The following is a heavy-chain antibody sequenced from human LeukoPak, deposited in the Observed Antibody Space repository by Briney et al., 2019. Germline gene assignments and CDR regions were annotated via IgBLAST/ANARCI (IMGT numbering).Heavy chain of an antibody. V-gene: IGHV3-30*02. CDR3: ARDLLPPLGFLDY. CDR1: GFTFRRFG. D-gene: IGHD3-10*01. J-gene: IGHJ4*02. Sequence: GGSLRLSCVASGFTFRRFGMHWVRQAPGKGLDWVTFIRTDGSNKYYADSVKGRFTISRDNSKNTLYLQMNSLRAEDTAVYYCARDLLPPLGFLDYWGQGTLVTVSS. CDR2: IRTDGSNK.